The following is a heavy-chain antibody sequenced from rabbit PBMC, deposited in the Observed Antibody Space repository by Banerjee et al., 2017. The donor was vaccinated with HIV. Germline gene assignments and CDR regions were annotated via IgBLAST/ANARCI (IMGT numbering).Heavy chain of an antibody. V-gene: IGHV1S45*01. CDR2: INTSSGNT. CDR3: ARDKDYSSGWGAWKL. D-gene: IGHD4-1*01. Sequence: QEQLEESGGDLVKPEGSLTLTCTASGFSFSNKYVMCWVRQAPGKGLEWIACINTSSGNTVYASWAKGRFTISKTSSTTVTLQMTSLTAADTATYFCARDKDYSSGWGAWKLWGPGTLVTVS. CDR1: GFSFSNKYV. J-gene: IGHJ4*01.